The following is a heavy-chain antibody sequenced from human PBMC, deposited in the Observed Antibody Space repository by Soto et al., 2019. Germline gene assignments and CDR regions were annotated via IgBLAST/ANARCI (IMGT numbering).Heavy chain of an antibody. Sequence: GGSLRLSCAASGFTFSTYSMNWVRQAPGKGLEWVSYISSSSSTIFYTDSVKGRFTISRDNAKNSLYLQMNSLRAEDTAVYYCARIGYPIDYWGQGTLVTVSS. CDR2: ISSSSSTI. D-gene: IGHD1-1*01. V-gene: IGHV3-48*04. CDR3: ARIGYPIDY. J-gene: IGHJ4*02. CDR1: GFTFSTYS.